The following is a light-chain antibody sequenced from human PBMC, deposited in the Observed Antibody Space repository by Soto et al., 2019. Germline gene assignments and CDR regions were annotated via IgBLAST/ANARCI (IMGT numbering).Light chain of an antibody. CDR3: QQYGSSPT. Sequence: EIVMTQSPATLSVSPGERATLSCRASQSVSSNLAWYQQKPGQAPRLLIYGASSRATGIPDRFSGSGSGTDFTLTISRLEPEDCAVYYCQQYGSSPTFGQGTKVDIK. V-gene: IGKV3-20*01. J-gene: IGKJ1*01. CDR1: QSVSSN. CDR2: GAS.